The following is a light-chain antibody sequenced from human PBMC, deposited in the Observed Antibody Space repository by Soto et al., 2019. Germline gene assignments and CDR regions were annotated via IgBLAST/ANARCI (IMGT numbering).Light chain of an antibody. CDR3: QQYNSWWT. CDR2: KAS. J-gene: IGKJ1*01. Sequence: DIQMTQSPSTLSAFVGDRVTITCRASQSISDWLAWYQQKPGKAPKLLIYKASSLESGVPSRFSGSGSGTEFTLTISSLQPDDFATYYCQQYNSWWTFGQGTKVEIK. V-gene: IGKV1-5*03. CDR1: QSISDW.